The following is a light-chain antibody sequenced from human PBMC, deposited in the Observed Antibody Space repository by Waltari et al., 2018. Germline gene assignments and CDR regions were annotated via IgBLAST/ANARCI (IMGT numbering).Light chain of an antibody. CDR3: CSYAGSSIFVV. CDR1: SIDNGCTNL. J-gene: IGLJ2*01. V-gene: IGLV2-23*03. Sequence: ALMQPATAVGSPGQPIPIASPGTSIDNGCTNLLSSYQQLPGKAPKLLIYEGSKRPSGVSNRFSGSKSGNTASLTISGLQTEDEADYYCCSYAGSSIFVVFGGGTKLTVL. CDR2: EGS.